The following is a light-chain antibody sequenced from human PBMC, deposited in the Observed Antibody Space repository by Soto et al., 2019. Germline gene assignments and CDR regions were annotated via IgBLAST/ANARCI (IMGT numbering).Light chain of an antibody. Sequence: EIVMTQSPATLSVSPGERATLSCRASQSVSSNLAWYQQKPGQAPRLLIYGASTRATGIPARFSGSGSGTEFTLTISSQQSEDFAVYYCQQYNNWHWTFGQGTKVEIK. CDR1: QSVSSN. CDR3: QQYNNWHWT. V-gene: IGKV3-15*01. CDR2: GAS. J-gene: IGKJ1*01.